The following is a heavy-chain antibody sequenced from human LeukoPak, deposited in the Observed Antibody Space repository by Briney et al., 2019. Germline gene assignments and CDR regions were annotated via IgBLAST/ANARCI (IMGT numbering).Heavy chain of an antibody. CDR2: NSGSGDST. V-gene: IGHV3-23*01. CDR3: PKGCASTSCYTSEY. J-gene: IGHJ4*02. CDR1: GFTFSSYA. D-gene: IGHD2-2*02. Sequence: GGSLRLSCAASGFTFSSYAMSWVRQAPRRGLEWVSTNSGSGDSTYYEDSVKGRFTISRDNSKNTLYLQMNSLRPEDTAVYYCPKGCASTSCYTSEYWGQGTLVTVSS.